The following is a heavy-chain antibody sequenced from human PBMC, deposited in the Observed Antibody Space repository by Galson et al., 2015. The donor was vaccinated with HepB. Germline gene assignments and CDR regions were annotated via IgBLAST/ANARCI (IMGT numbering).Heavy chain of an antibody. Sequence: CAIPGDSVSSNTVAWNWIRQSPSRGLEWLGRTYYRSKWSTEYAVSVRSRITINPDTSNNQVSLQLNSVTPEDTAIYYCVRWTTYWSFDIWGRGTQVTVSS. J-gene: IGHJ2*01. V-gene: IGHV6-1*01. CDR2: TYYRSKWST. CDR1: GDSVSSNTVA. D-gene: IGHD4-23*01. CDR3: VRWTTYWSFDI.